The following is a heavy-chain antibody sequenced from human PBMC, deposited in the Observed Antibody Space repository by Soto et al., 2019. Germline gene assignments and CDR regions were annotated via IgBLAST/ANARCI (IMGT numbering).Heavy chain of an antibody. V-gene: IGHV4-31*03. CDR1: GGSISSGGYY. CDR3: ARDPLDYYGMDV. J-gene: IGHJ6*02. CDR2: IYYSGST. Sequence: SSETLSLTCTVSGGSISSGGYYWSWIRQHPGKGLEWIGYIYYSGSTYYNPSLKSRVTISVDTSKNQFSLKLSSVTAADTAVYYCARDPLDYYGMDVWGQGTTVTVS.